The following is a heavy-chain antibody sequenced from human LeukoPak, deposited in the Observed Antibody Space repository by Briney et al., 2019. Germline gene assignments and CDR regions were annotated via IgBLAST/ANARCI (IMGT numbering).Heavy chain of an antibody. Sequence: GGSLRLSCAASGLTFSSYAMSWVRQAPGKGLEWVSAISGSGGSTYYADSVKGRFTISRDNSKNTLYLQMNSLRAEDTAVYYCAKGRCSSTSCYAGGYFDYWGQGTLVTVSS. D-gene: IGHD2-2*01. J-gene: IGHJ4*02. CDR3: AKGRCSSTSCYAGGYFDY. CDR1: GLTFSSYA. V-gene: IGHV3-23*01. CDR2: ISGSGGST.